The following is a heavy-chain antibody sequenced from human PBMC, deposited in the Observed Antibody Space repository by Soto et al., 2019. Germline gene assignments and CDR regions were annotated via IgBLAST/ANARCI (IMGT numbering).Heavy chain of an antibody. CDR2: ISAYNGNT. D-gene: IGHD2-21*01. V-gene: IGHV1-18*01. J-gene: IGHJ3*02. Sequence: QVQLVQSGAEVKKPGASVKVSCKASGYTFTSYGISWVRQAPGQGLEWMGWISAYNGNTNYAQKFQGRVTMTTDRSTSTAYMGLRSLKSDDTAVYYCAGHISPDAFDIWGQGTMVTVS. CDR1: GYTFTSYG. CDR3: AGHISPDAFDI.